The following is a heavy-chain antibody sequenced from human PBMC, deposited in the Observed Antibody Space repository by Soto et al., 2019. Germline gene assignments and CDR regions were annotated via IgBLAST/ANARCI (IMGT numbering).Heavy chain of an antibody. V-gene: IGHV4-59*08. CDR2: VHHSGGY. CDR3: ARQGFGPLHGLVDV. Sequence: QVQLQESGPGLVKPSETLSLSCTVSGGSISSYYWSWFRQSPGKRMEWIGYVHHSGGYSYNTSLPNRVAISLDTSKSKFSLTVTSVTATDTAVYYCARQGFGPLHGLVDVWGQGTTVTVSS. J-gene: IGHJ6*02. D-gene: IGHD3-10*01. CDR1: GGSISSYY.